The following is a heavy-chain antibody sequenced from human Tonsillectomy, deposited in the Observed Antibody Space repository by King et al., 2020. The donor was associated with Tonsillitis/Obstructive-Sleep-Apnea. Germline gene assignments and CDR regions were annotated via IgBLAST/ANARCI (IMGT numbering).Heavy chain of an antibody. J-gene: IGHJ4*02. D-gene: IGHD6-13*01. V-gene: IGHV3-30*01. CDR1: GFTFSSYA. CDR2: ISYDGSNK. Sequence: VQLVESGGGVVQPGRSLRLSCAASGFTFSSYAMHWGRQAPGKGLEWVAVISYDGSNKYYADSVKGRFTISRDNSKNTLYLQMNSLRAEDTAVYYCARDQRIAEIDYWGQGTLVTVSS. CDR3: ARDQRIAEIDY.